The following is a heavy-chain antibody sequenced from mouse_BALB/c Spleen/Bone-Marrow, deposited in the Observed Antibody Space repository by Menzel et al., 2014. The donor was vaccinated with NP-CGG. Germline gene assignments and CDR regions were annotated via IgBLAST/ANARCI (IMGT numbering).Heavy chain of an antibody. V-gene: IGHV1-69*02. Sequence: VQLQQPGAELVRPGASVKLSCKASGYTFTSYWINWVKQRPGQGLEWIGNIYPSDSYTNYNQKFKDKATLTVDKSSSTAYMKLSSPTSEDSAVYYCTRRDRYDYYAMDYWGQGTSVTVSS. CDR3: TRRDRYDYYAMDY. D-gene: IGHD2-14*01. CDR2: IYPSDSYT. CDR1: GYTFTSYW. J-gene: IGHJ4*01.